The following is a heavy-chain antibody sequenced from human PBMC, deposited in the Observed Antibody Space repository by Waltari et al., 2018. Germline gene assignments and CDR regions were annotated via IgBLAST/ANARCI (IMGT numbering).Heavy chain of an antibody. D-gene: IGHD3-10*01. Sequence: EVQLVESGGGLVKPGGSLRLSCAASGFTFSSSRLNWVRQAPGKGREWVSSISSSSSYIYYADSVKGRFTISRDNAKNSLYLQMNSLRAEDTAVYYCVQGMVQGVFWGQGTLVTVSS. V-gene: IGHV3-21*04. CDR2: ISSSSSYI. CDR3: VQGMVQGVF. CDR1: GFTFSSSR. J-gene: IGHJ4*02.